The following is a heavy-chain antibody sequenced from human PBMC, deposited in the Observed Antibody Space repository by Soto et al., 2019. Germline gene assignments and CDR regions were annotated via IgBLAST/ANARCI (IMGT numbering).Heavy chain of an antibody. D-gene: IGHD3-3*01. V-gene: IGHV1-3*01. CDR3: AREGDFWSGVPNYYGMDV. J-gene: IGHJ6*02. CDR2: INAGNGNT. CDR1: GYTFTSYA. Sequence: ASVKVSCKASGYTFTSYAMHWVRQAPGQRLEWMGWINAGNGNTKYSQKFQGRVTITRDTSASTAYMELSSLRSEDTAVYYCAREGDFWSGVPNYYGMDVWGQGTTVTVSS.